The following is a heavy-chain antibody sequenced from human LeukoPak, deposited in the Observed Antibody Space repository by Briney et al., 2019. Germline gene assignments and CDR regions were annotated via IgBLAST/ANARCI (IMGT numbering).Heavy chain of an antibody. D-gene: IGHD2-21*02. V-gene: IGHV3-30*15. Sequence: PGGSLRLSCAASGFAFSSFAMHWVRQAPGKGLEWLAVMSSDGRKEYYADSVKGRFTISRDNSKSTLFLQMSSLRPEDTAVYYCSRARDVTGETFDYWGQGTLVTVSS. CDR1: GFAFSSFA. J-gene: IGHJ4*02. CDR3: SRARDVTGETFDY. CDR2: MSSDGRKE.